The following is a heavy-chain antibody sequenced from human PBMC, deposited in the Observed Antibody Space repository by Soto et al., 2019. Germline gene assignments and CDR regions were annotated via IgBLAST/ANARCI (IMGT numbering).Heavy chain of an antibody. Sequence: QVQLVESGGGVVQPGRSLRLSCAASGFSFNSFAMHWVRQAPGKGLEWVAVISYDGSNKYYADSVKGRFTISIDNSKNTLALQMNSLRDDDTAVYYCARGDSGGTVGYFDYWGQGTLVTVSA. CDR1: GFSFNSFA. D-gene: IGHD2-15*01. J-gene: IGHJ4*02. CDR2: ISYDGSNK. V-gene: IGHV3-30-3*01. CDR3: ARGDSGGTVGYFDY.